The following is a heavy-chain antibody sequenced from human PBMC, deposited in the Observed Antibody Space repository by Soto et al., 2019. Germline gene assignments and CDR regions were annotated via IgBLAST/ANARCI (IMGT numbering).Heavy chain of an antibody. Sequence: SVTLSLPWTVSGGSIISGDDCWSWIRQPPGKGLEWIGYIYYSGSTYYNPSLKSRVTISVDTSKNQFSLKLSSVTAADTAVYYCARVPGNDLYYYYVMDVWGQGTTVPGSS. V-gene: IGHV4-30-4*01. CDR3: ARVPGNDLYYYYVMDV. CDR2: IYYSGST. J-gene: IGHJ6*02. D-gene: IGHD1-1*01. CDR1: GGSIISGDDC.